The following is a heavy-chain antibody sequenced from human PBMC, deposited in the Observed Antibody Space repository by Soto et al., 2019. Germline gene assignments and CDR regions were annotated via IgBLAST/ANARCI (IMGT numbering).Heavy chain of an antibody. CDR2: INHSGST. Sequence: SETLSLTCAVYGGSFSGYYWSWIRQPPGKGLEWIGEINHSGSTNYNPSLKSRVTISVDTSKNQFSLKLSSVTAADTAVYYCARPRGFGSDYDYWAQGTLVTVSS. CDR1: GGSFSGYY. V-gene: IGHV4-34*01. CDR3: ARPRGFGSDYDY. J-gene: IGHJ4*02. D-gene: IGHD4-17*01.